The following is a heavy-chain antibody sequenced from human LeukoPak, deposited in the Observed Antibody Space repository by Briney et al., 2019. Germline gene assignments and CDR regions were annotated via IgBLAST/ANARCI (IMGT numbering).Heavy chain of an antibody. CDR1: GGSISSGGYY. CDR2: IYYSGST. D-gene: IGHD6-13*01. CDR3: ARDTDSSSWYYFDY. J-gene: IGHJ4*02. V-gene: IGHV4-31*03. Sequence: SETLSLTCTVSGGSISSGGYYWSWIRQHPGKGLEWIGYIYYSGSTYYNPSLKSRVTISVDTSKNQFSLKLSSVTAADTAVYYCARDTDSSSWYYFDYWGQGTLVTVSS.